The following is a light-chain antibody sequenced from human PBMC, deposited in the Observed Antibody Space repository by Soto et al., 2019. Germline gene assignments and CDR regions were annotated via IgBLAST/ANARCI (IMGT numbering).Light chain of an antibody. CDR3: LQDYDYPYT. Sequence: AIQMTQSPSSLSASVGDRVTITCRASQSIRDDLAWYQQRPGKAPKLLIYAASNLQSGVPSRFSGSGSGTDFTLIINSLQPEDFPTYYCLQDYDYPYTFGQGTKLEIK. J-gene: IGKJ2*01. V-gene: IGKV1-6*01. CDR1: QSIRDD. CDR2: AAS.